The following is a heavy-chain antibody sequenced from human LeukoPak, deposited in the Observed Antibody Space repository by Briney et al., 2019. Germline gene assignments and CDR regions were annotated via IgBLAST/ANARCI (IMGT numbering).Heavy chain of an antibody. D-gene: IGHD6-19*01. CDR3: AQGAMAGTPNSPSL. CDR1: GFTFSSYG. Sequence: GRSLRLSCAASGFTFSSYGMHWVRQAPGKGLEWVAVISYDGSNKYYAVSVKGRFTISRDNSKNTLSLQMSSLRADDTAVYYCAQGAMAGTPNSPSLWGQGTLVTVSS. V-gene: IGHV3-30*18. CDR2: ISYDGSNK. J-gene: IGHJ4*02.